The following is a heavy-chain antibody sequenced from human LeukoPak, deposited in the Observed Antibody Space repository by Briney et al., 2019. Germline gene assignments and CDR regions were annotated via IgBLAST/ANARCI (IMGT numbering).Heavy chain of an antibody. Sequence: ASVKVSCKASGYTFTSYYMHWVRQAPGQGLEWMGWINPNSGGTNYAQKFQGRVTMTRDTSISTAYMELSRLRSDDTAVYYCARDGVGYYDSSGYHYFQHWGQGTLVTVSS. D-gene: IGHD3-22*01. J-gene: IGHJ1*01. CDR1: GYTFTSYY. V-gene: IGHV1-2*02. CDR2: INPNSGGT. CDR3: ARDGVGYYDSSGYHYFQH.